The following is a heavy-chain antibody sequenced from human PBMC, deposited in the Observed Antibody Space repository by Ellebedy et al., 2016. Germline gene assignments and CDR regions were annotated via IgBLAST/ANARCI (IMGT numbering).Heavy chain of an antibody. CDR3: ARVRGWYYFDY. J-gene: IGHJ4*02. Sequence: ASVKVSXKASGYTFTSYYMHWVRQAPGQGLEWMGIINPSGGSTSYAQKFQGRVTMTRDTSTSTVYMELSSLRSEDTAVYYCARVRGWYYFDYWGQGTLVTVSS. V-gene: IGHV1-46*01. CDR1: GYTFTSYY. D-gene: IGHD6-19*01. CDR2: INPSGGST.